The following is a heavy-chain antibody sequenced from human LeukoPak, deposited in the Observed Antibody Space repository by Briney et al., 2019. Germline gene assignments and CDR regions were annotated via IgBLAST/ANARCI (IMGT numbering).Heavy chain of an antibody. CDR2: MKKDGSET. CDR3: GRHRSGSGTYFIDY. CDR1: GFTFSSYS. D-gene: IGHD3-10*01. Sequence: GGSLRLSCVVSGFTFSSYSMIWVRQAPGKGLEWVANMKKDGSETKYVESVKGRFTISRDNAKNSLYLQMNSLRAEDTAVYYCGRHRSGSGTYFIDYWGQGTLVSVSS. V-gene: IGHV3-7*01. J-gene: IGHJ4*02.